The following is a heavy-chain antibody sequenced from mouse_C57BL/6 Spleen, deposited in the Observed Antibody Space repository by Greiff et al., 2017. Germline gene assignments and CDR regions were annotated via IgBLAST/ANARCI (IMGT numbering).Heavy chain of an antibody. Sequence: QVQLQQSGAELARPGASVKLSCKASGYTFTSYGISWVKQRPGQGLEWIGEIYPRSGNTYYNEKFKGKATLTADKSSSTAYMELRSLTSEDSAVYFCARWDDGYYVDYWGQGTTLTVSS. V-gene: IGHV1-81*01. CDR1: GYTFTSYG. D-gene: IGHD2-3*01. J-gene: IGHJ2*01. CDR3: ARWDDGYYVDY. CDR2: IYPRSGNT.